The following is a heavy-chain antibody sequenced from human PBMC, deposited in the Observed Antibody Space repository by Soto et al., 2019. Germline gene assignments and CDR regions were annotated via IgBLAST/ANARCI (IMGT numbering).Heavy chain of an antibody. D-gene: IGHD3-10*01. CDR1: GFTFSSYG. J-gene: IGHJ5*02. Sequence: QVQLVESGGGVVQPGRSLRLSCAASGFTFSSYGMHWVRQAPGKGLEWVAVIWYDGSNKYYADSVKGRFTISRDNSKNTLYLQMNSLRAEDTAVYYWAREVAPPRGWFDPWRPGTLVTVSS. CDR2: IWYDGSNK. CDR3: AREVAPPRGWFDP. V-gene: IGHV3-33*01.